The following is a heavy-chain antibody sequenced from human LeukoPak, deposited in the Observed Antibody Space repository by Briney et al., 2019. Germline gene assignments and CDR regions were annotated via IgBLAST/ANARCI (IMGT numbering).Heavy chain of an antibody. CDR1: GFTFSSYA. CDR2: ISYDGSNK. J-gene: IGHJ4*02. Sequence: GGSLRLSCAASGFTFSSYAMHWVRQAPGKGLEWVAVISYDGSNKYYADSVKGRFTISRDNSKNTLYLQMNSLRAEDTAVYYCARLGNREAAAGTPFDYWGQGTLVTVSS. V-gene: IGHV3-30-3*01. D-gene: IGHD6-13*01. CDR3: ARLGNREAAAGTPFDY.